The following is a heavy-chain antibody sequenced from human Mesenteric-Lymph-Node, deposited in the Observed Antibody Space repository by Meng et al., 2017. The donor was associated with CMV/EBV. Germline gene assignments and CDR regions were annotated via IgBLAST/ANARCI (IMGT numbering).Heavy chain of an antibody. J-gene: IGHJ3*02. CDR2: ISKDGSNK. V-gene: IGHV3-30*10. Sequence: GESLKISCAASEFTFSRYGMHWVRQAPGKGPEWVAIISKDGSNKFYTDSVKGRFTISRDNSKNTLYLQMNSLRAEDTAVYYCARDLVGAFDIWGQGTMVTVSS. CDR3: ARDLVGAFDI. D-gene: IGHD2-15*01. CDR1: EFTFSRYG.